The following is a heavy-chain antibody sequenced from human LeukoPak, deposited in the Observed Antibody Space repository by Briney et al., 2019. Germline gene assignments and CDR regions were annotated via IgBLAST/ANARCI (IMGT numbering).Heavy chain of an antibody. CDR2: IYYSGST. Sequence: SETLSLTCTVSGVSISSYYWSWIRQPPGKGLEWIGYIYYSGSTNYNPSLKSRVTISVDTPKNQFSLKLSSVTAADTAVYYCARDGITMVRGVINGAFDIWGQGTMVTVSS. CDR1: GVSISSYY. V-gene: IGHV4-59*01. CDR3: ARDGITMVRGVINGAFDI. J-gene: IGHJ3*02. D-gene: IGHD3-10*01.